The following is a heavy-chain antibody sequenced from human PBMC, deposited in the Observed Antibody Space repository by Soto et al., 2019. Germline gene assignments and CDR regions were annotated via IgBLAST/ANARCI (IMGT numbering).Heavy chain of an antibody. CDR3: AKVPREYKNAWYLDY. CDR1: GFTFSSYN. CDR2: ISYDGTNK. Sequence: QVQLVESGGGVVQPGRSLRLSCAASGFTFSSYNMHWVRPAPGEGLEWVAIISYDGTNKYYGDSVRGRFTISRDNSNNTRFLQMNSLRAEDTAVYYCAKVPREYKNAWYLDYWGQGALVTVSS. J-gene: IGHJ4*02. V-gene: IGHV3-30*18. D-gene: IGHD6-6*01.